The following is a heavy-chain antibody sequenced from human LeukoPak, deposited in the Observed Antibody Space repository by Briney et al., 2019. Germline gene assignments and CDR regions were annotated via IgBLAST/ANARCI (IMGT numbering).Heavy chain of an antibody. Sequence: GRSLRLSCAASGFTFSSYAMHWVRQAPGKGLEWVAVISYDGSNKYYADSVKGRFTISRDNSKNTLYLQMNSLRAEDTAVYYCARSGRGLLDAFDIWGQGTVVTVSS. CDR1: GFTFSSYA. CDR3: ARSGRGLLDAFDI. D-gene: IGHD2-15*01. V-gene: IGHV3-30-3*01. J-gene: IGHJ3*02. CDR2: ISYDGSNK.